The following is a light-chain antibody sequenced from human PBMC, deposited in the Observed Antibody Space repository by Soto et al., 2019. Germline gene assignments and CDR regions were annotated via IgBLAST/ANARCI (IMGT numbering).Light chain of an antibody. J-gene: IGKJ5*01. CDR2: GAS. CDR1: QSVSSY. V-gene: IGKV3-20*01. CDR3: QQYGSSRIT. Sequence: EIVLTQSPATLSLSPGERATLSCRASQSVSSYLAWYQQKPGQAPRLLIYGASSRATGIPDRFSGSGSGTGFTLTISRLEPEDFAVYYCQQYGSSRITFGQGTRLEI.